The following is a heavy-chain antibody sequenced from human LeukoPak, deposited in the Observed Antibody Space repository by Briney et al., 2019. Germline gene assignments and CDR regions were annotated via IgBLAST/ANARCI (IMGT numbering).Heavy chain of an antibody. CDR3: ARDAPLYCSSTSCPFDY. Sequence: PGGSLRLSCAASGFTFSSYAMHWVRQAPGKGLEWVAVISYDGSNKYYAGSVKGRFTISRDNAKNSLYLQMNSLRAEDTAVYYCARDAPLYCSSTSCPFDYWGQGTLVTVSS. V-gene: IGHV3-30-3*01. CDR1: GFTFSSYA. D-gene: IGHD2-2*01. CDR2: ISYDGSNK. J-gene: IGHJ4*02.